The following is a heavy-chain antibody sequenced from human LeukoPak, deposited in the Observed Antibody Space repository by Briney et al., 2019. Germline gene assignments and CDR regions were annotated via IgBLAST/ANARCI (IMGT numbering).Heavy chain of an antibody. V-gene: IGHV3-7*01. D-gene: IGHD1-26*01. CDR2: IKQDGSQK. Sequence: PGGSLRLSCAASGFTFSSFWMNWVRQAPGKGLEYVANIKQDGSQKYYVDSVKGRFTISRDNAKNSLYLQMNSLRAEDTAVYYCSRDPTYYLRYGYFDYWGQGALVTVSS. CDR1: GFTFSSFW. J-gene: IGHJ4*02. CDR3: SRDPTYYLRYGYFDY.